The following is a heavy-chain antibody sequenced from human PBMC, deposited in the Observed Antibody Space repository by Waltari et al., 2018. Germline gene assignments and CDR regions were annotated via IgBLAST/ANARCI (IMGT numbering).Heavy chain of an antibody. J-gene: IGHJ4*02. CDR1: GFTFSSYA. CDR2: ISGSGGST. Sequence: EVQLLESGGGLVQPGESLRLSCAASGFTFSSYAMSWVRQAPGKGLEWVSAISGSGGSTYYADSVKGRFTISRDNSKNTLYLQMNSLRAEDTAVYYCAKDHKDFGVVNTGEDWGQGTLVTVSS. D-gene: IGHD3-3*01. V-gene: IGHV3-23*01. CDR3: AKDHKDFGVVNTGED.